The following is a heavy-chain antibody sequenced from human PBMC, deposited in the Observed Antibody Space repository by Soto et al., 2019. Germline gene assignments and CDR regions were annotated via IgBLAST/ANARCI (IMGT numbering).Heavy chain of an antibody. V-gene: IGHV1-69*01. J-gene: IGHJ6*02. CDR2: IIPIFGTA. CDR3: ARVRVPAALPVEYSYYGMYV. D-gene: IGHD2-2*02. CDR1: GGTFSSYA. Sequence: QVQLVQSGAEVKKPGSSVKVSCKASGGTFSSYAISWVRQAPGQGLEWLGGIIPIFGTANYAQKFQGRVTITPDESTSTDYMELSSMLTEDTDVSYCARVRVPAALPVEYSYYGMYVWGQGTTVTVAS.